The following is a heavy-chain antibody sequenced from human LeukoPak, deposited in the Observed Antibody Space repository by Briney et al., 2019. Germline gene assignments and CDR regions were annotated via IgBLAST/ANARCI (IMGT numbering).Heavy chain of an antibody. CDR1: AGSITSSSYS. D-gene: IGHD3-10*01. J-gene: IGHJ4*02. CDR2: INHSGST. Sequence: PSETLSLTCTVSAGSITSSSYSWGWIRQPPGKGLEWIGEINHSGSTNYNPSLKSRVTISVDTSKNQFSLKLSSVTAADTAVYYCARHRANYYGSGSHGYFDYWGQGTLVTVSS. V-gene: IGHV4-39*01. CDR3: ARHRANYYGSGSHGYFDY.